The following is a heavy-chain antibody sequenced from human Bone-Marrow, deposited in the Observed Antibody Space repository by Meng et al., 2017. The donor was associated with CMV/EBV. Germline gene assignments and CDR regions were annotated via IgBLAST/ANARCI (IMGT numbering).Heavy chain of an antibody. V-gene: IGHV4-34*01. Sequence: ESLKISCAVYGGSFSGYYWGWIRQPPGKGLEWIGSIYHSGSTYYNPSLKSRVTISVDMSKNQFSLNLMSVTAADTAVYYCARHRPSGSFYDAFDIWGQGTMVTVSS. D-gene: IGHD2-15*01. CDR2: IYHSGST. CDR1: GGSFSGYY. J-gene: IGHJ3*02. CDR3: ARHRPSGSFYDAFDI.